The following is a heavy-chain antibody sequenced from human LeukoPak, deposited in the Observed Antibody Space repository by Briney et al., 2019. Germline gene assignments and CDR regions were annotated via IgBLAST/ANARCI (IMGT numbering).Heavy chain of an antibody. J-gene: IGHJ4*02. CDR3: ARAPSSSGDYYLQFDY. CDR2: ISASNGRT. Sequence: ASVKVSCKVSGYTFTNHGITWVRQAPGQGLEWMGWISASNGRTNYAQKAQGRLTMTTDTTSSTAYMELRGLTSDDTAVYYCARAPSSSGDYYLQFDYWGQGTLVAVSS. V-gene: IGHV1-18*01. D-gene: IGHD1-26*01. CDR1: GYTFTNHG.